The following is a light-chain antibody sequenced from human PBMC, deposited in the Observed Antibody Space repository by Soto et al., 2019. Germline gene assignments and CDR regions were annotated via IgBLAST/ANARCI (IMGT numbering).Light chain of an antibody. Sequence: QSALTQPPSASGSPGQSVTISCTGTSSDVGAYNFVSWYQQHPGKAPKLMIYDVSQRPSWVPDRFSASKTGNTSSLTVSGLQAEDEADSYCSSHAGTNNPVVFGTGTKLTVL. CDR3: SSHAGTNNPVV. J-gene: IGLJ1*01. V-gene: IGLV2-8*01. CDR1: SSDVGAYNF. CDR2: DVS.